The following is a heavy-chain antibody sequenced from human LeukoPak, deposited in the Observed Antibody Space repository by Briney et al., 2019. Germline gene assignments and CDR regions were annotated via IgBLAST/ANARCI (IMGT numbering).Heavy chain of an antibody. V-gene: IGHV3-21*01. D-gene: IGHD3-10*01. Sequence: GGSLRLSCAASGFTFSSYWMCWVRQAPGKGLEWVSSISSSSSYIYYADSVKGRFTISRDNAKNSLYLQMNSLRAEDTAVYYCARDRGLRLDYGMDVWGQGTTVTVSS. CDR2: ISSSSSYI. CDR1: GFTFSSYW. J-gene: IGHJ6*02. CDR3: ARDRGLRLDYGMDV.